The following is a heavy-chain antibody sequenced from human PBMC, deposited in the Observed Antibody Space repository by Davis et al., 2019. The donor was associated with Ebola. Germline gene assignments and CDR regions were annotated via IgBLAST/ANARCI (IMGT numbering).Heavy chain of an antibody. V-gene: IGHV4-59*01. J-gene: IGHJ3*02. Sequence: PSETLSLTCTVSGGSISSYYWSWIRQPPGKGLEWIGYIYYSGSTNYNPSLKSRVTISVDTSKNQFSLKLSSVTAADTAVYYCARKSALYYDFWSGHHDAFDIWGQGTMVTVSS. CDR2: IYYSGST. CDR1: GGSISSYY. CDR3: ARKSALYYDFWSGHHDAFDI. D-gene: IGHD3-3*01.